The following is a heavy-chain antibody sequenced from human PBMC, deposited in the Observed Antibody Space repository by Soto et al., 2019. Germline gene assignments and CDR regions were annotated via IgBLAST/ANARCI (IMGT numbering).Heavy chain of an antibody. D-gene: IGHD5-12*01. V-gene: IGHV3-33*01. CDR2: IWYDGSNK. Sequence: GGSLRLSCAASGFTFSSYGMHWVRQAPGKGLEWVAVIWYDGSNKYYADSVKGRFTISRDNSKNTLYLQMNSLRAEDTAVYYCARGGYSGYDWYFDFWGQGTLGTVSS. J-gene: IGHJ4*02. CDR1: GFTFSSYG. CDR3: ARGGYSGYDWYFDF.